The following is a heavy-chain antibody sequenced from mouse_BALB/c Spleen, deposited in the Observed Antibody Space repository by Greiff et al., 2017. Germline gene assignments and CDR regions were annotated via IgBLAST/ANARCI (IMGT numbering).Heavy chain of an antibody. V-gene: IGHV2-9-2*01. Sequence: VKLVESGPGLVAPSQSLSITCTVSGFSLTSYDISWIRQPPGKGLEWLGVIWTGGGTNYNSAFMSRLSISKDNSKSQVFLKMNSLQTDDTAIYYCVRDVAMDYWGQGTSVTVSS. CDR2: IWTGGGT. CDR1: GFSLTSYD. J-gene: IGHJ4*01. CDR3: VRDVAMDY.